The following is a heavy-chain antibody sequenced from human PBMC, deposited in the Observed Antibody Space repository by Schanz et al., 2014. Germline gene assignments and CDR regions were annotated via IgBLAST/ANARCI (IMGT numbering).Heavy chain of an antibody. J-gene: IGHJ4*02. CDR3: ARGGFFDSPSFDS. D-gene: IGHD3-22*01. V-gene: IGHV1-46*03. CDR2: INPSGGST. Sequence: QVQLVQSGAEVKKPGASVKVSCKASGYTFTSYYMHWVRQAPGQGLEWMGIINPSGGSTSYAQKFQGRVTMTRDTSTSTVYMELSRLGSEDTSVYYCARGGFFDSPSFDSWGQGTLVTVSS. CDR1: GYTFTSYY.